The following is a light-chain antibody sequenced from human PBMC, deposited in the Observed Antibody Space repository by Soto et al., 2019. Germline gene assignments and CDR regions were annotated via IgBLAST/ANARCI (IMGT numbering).Light chain of an antibody. CDR3: QHYFTTPRT. CDR1: QSLFYSSNNKNF. V-gene: IGKV4-1*01. CDR2: WAS. J-gene: IGKJ2*01. Sequence: DIVMTQSPDSLAVSLGERTTINCKSSQSLFYSSNNKNFLAWYQQKAGQPPKLLIYWASTRESGLPDRFSGSGSGAEFNLTITSLQAEDAGVYYCQHYFTTPRTFGQGTRLEI.